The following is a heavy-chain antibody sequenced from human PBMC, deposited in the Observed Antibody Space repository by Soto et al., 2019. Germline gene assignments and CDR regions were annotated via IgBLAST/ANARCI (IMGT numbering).Heavy chain of an antibody. J-gene: IGHJ6*02. CDR1: GFTFTSSA. Sequence: QMQLVQSGPEVKKPGTSVKVSCKASGFTFTSSAMQWVRQARGQRLEWIGWIVVGSGNTNYAQKFQERVTITRDMSTSTAYMELSSLRSEDTAVYYCAVADYGDYYYHGMDVWGQGTTVTVSS. D-gene: IGHD4-17*01. V-gene: IGHV1-58*02. CDR2: IVVGSGNT. CDR3: AVADYGDYYYHGMDV.